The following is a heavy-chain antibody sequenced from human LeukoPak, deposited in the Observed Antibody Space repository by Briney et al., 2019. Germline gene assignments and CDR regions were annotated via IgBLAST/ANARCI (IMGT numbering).Heavy chain of an antibody. J-gene: IGHJ2*01. CDR2: IYFSGIT. CDR1: GGSFSNNY. Sequence: SETLSLTCTISGGSFSNNYWTWIRQAPGKGLEWIGYIYFSGITNYNPSLKSRVTISVDTSKNQFSLKLSSVTAADTAVYYCARRSPMIAYWYFDLWGRGTLVTVSS. D-gene: IGHD3-16*01. V-gene: IGHV4-59*01. CDR3: ARRSPMIAYWYFDL.